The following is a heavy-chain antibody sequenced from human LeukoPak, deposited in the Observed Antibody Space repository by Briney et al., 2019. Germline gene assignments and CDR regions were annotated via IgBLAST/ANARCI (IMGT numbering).Heavy chain of an antibody. J-gene: IGHJ4*02. CDR1: GFTFSSYA. CDR3: ARDANTGRIAAAGTPVY. D-gene: IGHD6-13*01. CDR2: ISYDGSNK. V-gene: IGHV3-30-3*01. Sequence: GGSLRLSCAASGFTFSSYAMHWVRQAPGKGLEWVAVISYDGSNKYYADSVKGRFTISRDNSKNTLYLQMNSLRAEDTAVYYCARDANTGRIAAAGTPVYRGQGTLVTVSS.